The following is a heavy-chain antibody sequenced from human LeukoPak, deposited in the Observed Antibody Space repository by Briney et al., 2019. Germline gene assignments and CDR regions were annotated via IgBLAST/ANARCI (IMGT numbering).Heavy chain of an antibody. J-gene: IGHJ4*02. V-gene: IGHV4-59*12. D-gene: IGHD5-18*01. CDR3: ASRIGYSYGIDY. CDR2: IYYSGST. CDR1: GGSISSYY. Sequence: SETLSLTCTVSGGSISSYYWSWIRQPPGKGLEWIGYIYYSGSTYYNPSLKSRVTISEDTSKNQFSLKLSSVTAADTAVYYCASRIGYSYGIDYWGQGTLVTVSS.